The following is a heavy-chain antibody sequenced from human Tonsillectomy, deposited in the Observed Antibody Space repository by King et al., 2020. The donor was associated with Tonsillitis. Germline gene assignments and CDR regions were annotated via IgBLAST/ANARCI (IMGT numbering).Heavy chain of an antibody. CDR1: GFTFSSYG. CDR3: ARACYEVNGDYAAPRSIFDY. D-gene: IGHD4-17*01. CDR2: IWYDGSNK. J-gene: IGHJ4*02. Sequence: VQLVESGGGVVQPGRSLRLSCAASGFTFSSYGMHWVRQAPGKGLEWVAVIWYDGSNKLYADSVKGRFTISRDNSKNTLYLQMNSLRAEDTAVYYCARACYEVNGDYAAPRSIFDYWGQGTLVTVSS. V-gene: IGHV3-33*01.